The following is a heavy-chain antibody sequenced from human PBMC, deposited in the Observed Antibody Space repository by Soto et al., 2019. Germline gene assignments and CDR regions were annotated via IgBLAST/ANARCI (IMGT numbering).Heavy chain of an antibody. CDR1: GGSISSGDYY. J-gene: IGHJ4*02. CDR3: ARVGGFGATTIDY. Sequence: QVQLQESGPGLVKPSQTLSLTCTVSGGSISSGDYYWSWIRQPPGKGLEWIGYIYYSGSTYYNPSLKSRCTISVDTSKNQFSLKLSSVTAADTAVYYCARVGGFGATTIDYWGQGTLVTVSS. D-gene: IGHD3-10*01. V-gene: IGHV4-30-4*01. CDR2: IYYSGST.